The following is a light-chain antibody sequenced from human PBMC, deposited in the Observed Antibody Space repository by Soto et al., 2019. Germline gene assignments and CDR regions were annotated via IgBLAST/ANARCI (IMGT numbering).Light chain of an antibody. Sequence: ETVMTQSPATLSVSPGEGATLSCRASQGVTSNLAWYQQKPGQAPRLLSYGASTRATGIPARFSGSGSGTEFTLTISSLQSEDFAFYYCQQYNTWPRTFGQGTKVEIK. J-gene: IGKJ1*01. V-gene: IGKV3-15*01. CDR1: QGVTSN. CDR2: GAS. CDR3: QQYNTWPRT.